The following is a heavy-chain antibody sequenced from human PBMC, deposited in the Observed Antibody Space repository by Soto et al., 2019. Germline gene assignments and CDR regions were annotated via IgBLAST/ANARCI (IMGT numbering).Heavy chain of an antibody. D-gene: IGHD2-8*01. CDR3: AKDMRGYCTNGVCYPVDGNYYYGMDV. CDR2: ISWNSGSI. CDR1: GFTFDDYA. Sequence: EVQLVESGGGLVQPGRSLRLSCAASGFTFDDYAMHWVRQAPGKGLEWVSGISWNSGSIGYADSVKGRFTISRDNAKNSLYLQMNSLRAEDTALYYCAKDMRGYCTNGVCYPVDGNYYYGMDVWGQGTTVTVSS. J-gene: IGHJ6*02. V-gene: IGHV3-9*01.